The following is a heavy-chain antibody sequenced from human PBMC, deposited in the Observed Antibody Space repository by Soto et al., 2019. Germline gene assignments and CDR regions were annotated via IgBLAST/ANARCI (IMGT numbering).Heavy chain of an antibody. CDR1: GFTLSAHD. Sequence: GGSLRLSCAASGFTLSAHDMHWVRQGIGKGLEWVSAIGTGGDTYYAASVKGRFTVSRENAGNSFYLQMNSLRAEDTAVYYCARGIQLWSLPGYWGQGTPVTVS. D-gene: IGHD2-21*01. CDR2: IGTGGDT. J-gene: IGHJ4*02. V-gene: IGHV3-13*01. CDR3: ARGIQLWSLPGY.